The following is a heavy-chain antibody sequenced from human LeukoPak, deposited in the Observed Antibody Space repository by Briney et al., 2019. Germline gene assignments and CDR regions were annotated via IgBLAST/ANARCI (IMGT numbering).Heavy chain of an antibody. CDR1: GGSISSSSYY. CDR2: IYYSGST. J-gene: IGHJ3*02. D-gene: IGHD5-24*01. Sequence: SETLSLTCGVSGGSISSSSYYWGWIRQPPGKGLEWIGSIYYSGSTYYNPSLKSRVTISVDTSKNQFSLKLSSVTAADTAVYYCASRQRWLQWSDAFDIWGQGTMVTVSS. CDR3: ASRQRWLQWSDAFDI. V-gene: IGHV4-39*01.